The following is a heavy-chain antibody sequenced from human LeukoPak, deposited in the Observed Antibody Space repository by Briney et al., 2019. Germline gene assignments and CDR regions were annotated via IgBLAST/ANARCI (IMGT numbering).Heavy chain of an antibody. CDR1: GFTVSSNY. CDR2: IYSGGST. CDR3: ARDSPPDY. J-gene: IGHJ4*02. Sequence: QPGGSLRLSCAASGFTVSSNYMNWVRQAPGKGLEWVSVIYSGGSTYYADSMKGRFTISRDNSKNSLYLQLNSLRAEDTALYYCARDSPPDYWGQGTLVTVSS. V-gene: IGHV3-53*01.